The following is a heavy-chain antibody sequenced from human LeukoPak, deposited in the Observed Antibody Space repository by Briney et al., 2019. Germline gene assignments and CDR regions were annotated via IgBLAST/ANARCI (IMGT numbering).Heavy chain of an antibody. CDR1: GFTFSSYA. V-gene: IGHV3-23*01. CDR2: ISGSGGST. D-gene: IGHD3-10*01. CDR3: ATGYYGSGSYYKVGYFDY. Sequence: GGSLRLSCAASGFTFSSYAMGWVRQAPGKGLEWVSAISGSGGSTYYADSVKGRFTISRDNSKNTLYLQMNSLRAEDTAVYYCATGYYGSGSYYKVGYFDYWGQGTLVTVSS. J-gene: IGHJ4*02.